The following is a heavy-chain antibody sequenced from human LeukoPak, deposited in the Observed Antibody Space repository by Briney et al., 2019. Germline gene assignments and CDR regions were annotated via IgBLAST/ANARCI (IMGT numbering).Heavy chain of an antibody. D-gene: IGHD7-27*01. CDR3: VRVHELGSAHY. CDR2: IYSGGST. Sequence: GGSLRLSCAASGFTVSSNYMSWVRQAPGTGLEWVSVIYSGGSTYYADSVKGRFTISRGNSKNTLYLQMNSLRAEDTAVYYCVRVHELGSAHYWGQGTLVTVSS. CDR1: GFTVSSNY. J-gene: IGHJ4*02. V-gene: IGHV3-66*01.